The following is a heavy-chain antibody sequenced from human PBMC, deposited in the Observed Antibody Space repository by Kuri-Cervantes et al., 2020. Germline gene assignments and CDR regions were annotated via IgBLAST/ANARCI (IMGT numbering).Heavy chain of an antibody. V-gene: IGHV1-18*01. J-gene: IGHJ4*02. CDR2: ISAYNGNT. D-gene: IGHD3-22*01. Sequence: ASVKVSCKASGYTFTSYGISWVRQAPGQGLEWMGWISAYNGNTNYAQKLQGRVTMTTDTSTSTAYMELSSLRSEDTAVYYCATGLSREYYDSSGYYYAFDYWGQGTLVTVSS. CDR3: ATGLSREYYDSSGYYYAFDY. CDR1: GYTFTSYG.